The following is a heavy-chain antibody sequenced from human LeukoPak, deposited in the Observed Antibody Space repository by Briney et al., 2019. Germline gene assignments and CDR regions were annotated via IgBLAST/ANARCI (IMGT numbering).Heavy chain of an antibody. CDR2: VFYSGSN. J-gene: IGHJ4*02. CDR1: GGSIIGHW. D-gene: IGHD4-17*01. CDR3: ARRNTADASIDF. Sequence: SETLSLACSVSGGSIIGHWWSWIRQPPGKGLEWIGDVFYSGSNNYNPSLKSRLTISLDTSKNQFSLNLRSVTATDTAMYYCARRNTADASIDFWGQGTLVTASS. V-gene: IGHV4-59*08.